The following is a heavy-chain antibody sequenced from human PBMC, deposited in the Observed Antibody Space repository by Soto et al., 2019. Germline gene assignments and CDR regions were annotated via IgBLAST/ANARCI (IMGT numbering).Heavy chain of an antibody. J-gene: IGHJ4*02. CDR2: IIPILGIA. CDR1: GGTFSSYT. V-gene: IGHV1-69*02. Sequence: QVQLVQSGAEVKKPGSSVKVSCKASGGTFSSYTISWVRQAPGQGLEWMGRIIPILGIATYAQKFQGRVTITADKSTSTAYMELSSLRSEDTAVYYCAIVVVPAADFDYWGQGTLVTVSS. D-gene: IGHD2-2*01. CDR3: AIVVVPAADFDY.